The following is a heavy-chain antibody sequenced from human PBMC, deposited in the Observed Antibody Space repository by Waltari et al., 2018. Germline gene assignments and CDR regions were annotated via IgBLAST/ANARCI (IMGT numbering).Heavy chain of an antibody. V-gene: IGHV4-4*07. Sequence: QVQLQESGPGLVKPSETLSLTCTVSGGSISSYYWSWIRQPAGKGLEWIGRIYTSGSTNYNPSLKSRVTMSVDTSKNQFSLKLSSVTAADTAVYYCARVGIVVVPAAMNWYFDLWGRGTLVTVSS. D-gene: IGHD2-2*01. J-gene: IGHJ2*01. CDR3: ARVGIVVVPAAMNWYFDL. CDR2: IYTSGST. CDR1: GGSISSYY.